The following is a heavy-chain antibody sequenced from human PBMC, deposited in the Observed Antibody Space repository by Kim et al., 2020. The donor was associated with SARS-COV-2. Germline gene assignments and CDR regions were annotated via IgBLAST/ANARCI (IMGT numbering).Heavy chain of an antibody. CDR2: INSDGSTT. D-gene: IGHD6-19*01. V-gene: IGHV3-74*01. Sequence: GGSLRLSCAASGFTFSSHWMHWVRQAPGKGLVWVSRINSDGSTTSYADSVKGRFTISRDNAKNTLYLQMNSLRAEGTAVYYCARRQVSSGWYYFDYWGQGTLVTVSS. CDR3: ARRQVSSGWYYFDY. J-gene: IGHJ4*02. CDR1: GFTFSSHW.